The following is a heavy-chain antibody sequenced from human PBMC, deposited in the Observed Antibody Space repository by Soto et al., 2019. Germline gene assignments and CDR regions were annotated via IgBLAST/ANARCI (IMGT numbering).Heavy chain of an antibody. CDR3: GRESSGSGWSFDF. Sequence: QVQLVQSGAEVKKPGASVKVSCKASGYTFTNYPITRVRQAPGQGLEWMEWINTYNQNTIYAQKWQGRVTTTTDTSTSTSYLELGSLRSDDTAVYYCGRESSGSGWSFDFWGQGSLVTVSS. J-gene: IGHJ4*02. V-gene: IGHV1-18*04. CDR2: INTYNQNT. D-gene: IGHD6-19*01. CDR1: GYTFTNYP.